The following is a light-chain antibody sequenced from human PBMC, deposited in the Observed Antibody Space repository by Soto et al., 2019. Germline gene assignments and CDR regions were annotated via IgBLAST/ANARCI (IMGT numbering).Light chain of an antibody. V-gene: IGKV1-5*01. CDR2: DAS. CDR1: QSISKW. Sequence: DIQMTQSPSTLSASVGDRVTITCRASQSISKWVGWYKQKRGRAPKLLIFDASSLDSGVPSRFSGSGYETEFTLTISGLQPDDFATYYCHQYHSYPPTFGGGTTVEIK. J-gene: IGKJ4*01. CDR3: HQYHSYPPT.